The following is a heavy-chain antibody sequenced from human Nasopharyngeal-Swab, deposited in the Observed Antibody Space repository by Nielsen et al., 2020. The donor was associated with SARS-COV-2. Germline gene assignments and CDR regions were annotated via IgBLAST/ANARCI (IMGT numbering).Heavy chain of an antibody. CDR3: ARGFRTPIVVVVAACCPAHGGHWFDP. J-gene: IGHJ5*02. CDR2: INHSGST. Sequence: WIRQPPGKGLEWIGEINHSGSTNYHPSLKSRVTISVDTSKNQFSLKLSSVTAADTAVYYCARGFRTPIVVVVAACCPAHGGHWFDPWGQGTLVTVSS. D-gene: IGHD2-15*01. V-gene: IGHV4-34*01.